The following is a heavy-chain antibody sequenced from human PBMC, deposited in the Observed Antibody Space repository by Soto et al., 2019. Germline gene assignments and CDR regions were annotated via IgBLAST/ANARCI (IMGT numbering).Heavy chain of an antibody. CDR1: GDSVSSKSAA. J-gene: IGHJ5*01. D-gene: IGHD1-26*01. Sequence: SQTLSLTCAISGDSVSSKSAAWNWIRQSPSRGLEWLGRTYYRSKWSTDYAVSVRSRITINPDTSKNQFSLQLSSVTPEDTAVYYCTRALSGSYDSWGQGXLVTVYS. V-gene: IGHV6-1*01. CDR2: TYYRSKWST. CDR3: TRALSGSYDS.